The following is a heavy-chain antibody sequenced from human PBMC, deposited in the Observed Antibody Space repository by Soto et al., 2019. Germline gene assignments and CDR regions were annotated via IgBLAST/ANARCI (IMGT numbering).Heavy chain of an antibody. J-gene: IGHJ2*01. Sequence: APKKGLEWMGWISAYNGNTNYAQKLQGRVTRTTDTSTSTAYMELRSLRSDDTAVYYCARTNGIFFAGYGGHRDLHSCPTRPFSDL. CDR3: ARTNGIFFAGYGGHRDLHSCPTRPFSDL. CDR2: ISAYNGNT. D-gene: IGHD3-3*01. V-gene: IGHV1-18*01.